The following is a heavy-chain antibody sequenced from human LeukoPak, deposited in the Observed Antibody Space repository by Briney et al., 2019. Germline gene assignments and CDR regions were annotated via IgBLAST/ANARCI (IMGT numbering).Heavy chain of an antibody. V-gene: IGHV3-7*04. CDR3: AREGSVTSDSVAFDY. Sequence: TGGSLRLSCAASGFTFSSYWMSWVRQAPGRGLEWVANIEQDGSEKNYVDSVKGRFTISRDNAKNSLYLQMNSLRAEDTAVYSCAREGSVTSDSVAFDYWGQGTLVTVSS. D-gene: IGHD5/OR15-5a*01. J-gene: IGHJ4*02. CDR2: IEQDGSEK. CDR1: GFTFSSYW.